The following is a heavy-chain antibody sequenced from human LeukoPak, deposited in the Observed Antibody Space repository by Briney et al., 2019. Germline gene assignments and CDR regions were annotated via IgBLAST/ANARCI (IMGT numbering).Heavy chain of an antibody. CDR3: ARGMFDNSGHYYYFYYALDV. CDR1: GYTFTGYY. D-gene: IGHD3-22*01. Sequence: GASVKVSCKASGYTFTGYYMHWVRQAPGQGLEWMGWINPNSGGTNYAQKFQGWVTMTRDTSISTAYMELRGLRSEDTAVYFCARGMFDNSGHYYYFYYALDVWGQGTTVTVSS. J-gene: IGHJ6*02. CDR2: INPNSGGT. V-gene: IGHV1-2*04.